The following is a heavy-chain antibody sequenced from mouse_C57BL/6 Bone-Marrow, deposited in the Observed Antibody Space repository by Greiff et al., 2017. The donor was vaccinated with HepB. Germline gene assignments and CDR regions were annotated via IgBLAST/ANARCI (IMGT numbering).Heavy chain of an antibody. J-gene: IGHJ3*01. V-gene: IGHV1-15*01. CDR3: TPYDYDVGAWFAY. D-gene: IGHD2-4*01. Sequence: VKLVESGAELVRPGASVTLSCKASGYTFTDYEMHWVKQTPVHGLEWIGAIDPETGGTAYNQKFKGKAILTADKSSSTAYMELRSLTSEDSAVYYCTPYDYDVGAWFAYWGQGTRVTVTA. CDR2: IDPETGGT. CDR1: GYTFTDYE.